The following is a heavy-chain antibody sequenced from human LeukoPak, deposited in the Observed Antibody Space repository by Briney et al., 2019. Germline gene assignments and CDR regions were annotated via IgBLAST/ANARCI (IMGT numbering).Heavy chain of an antibody. J-gene: IGHJ4*02. CDR3: ANQARRTGYYFDN. Sequence: GGSLRLSCAASGVTFSSYAMSWVRRAPGKGLEWVSSISSSGGSTYYADSVKGRFTVSRDNSKNTLYLQMSSLRAEHTAVYYCANQARRTGYYFDNWGQGTLVTVSS. V-gene: IGHV3-23*01. CDR1: GVTFSSYA. CDR2: ISSSGGST.